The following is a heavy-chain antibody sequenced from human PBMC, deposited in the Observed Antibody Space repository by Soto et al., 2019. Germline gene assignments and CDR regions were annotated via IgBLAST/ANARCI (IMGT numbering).Heavy chain of an antibody. D-gene: IGHD3-10*02. CDR3: ASVRGGYYYAMDV. V-gene: IGHV4-30-4*01. Sequence: SETLSLTCTVSGGSISSGDYYWSWIRQPPGKGLEWIGDIYHSGSTNYNPSLKSRVTISVDKSKNQFSLKLSSVTAADTAVYYCASVRGGYYYAMDVWGQGTTVTVSS. J-gene: IGHJ6*02. CDR1: GGSISSGDYY. CDR2: IYHSGST.